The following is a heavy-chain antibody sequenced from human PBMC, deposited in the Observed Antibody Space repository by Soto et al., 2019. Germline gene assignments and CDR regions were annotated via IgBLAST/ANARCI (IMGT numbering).Heavy chain of an antibody. CDR2: IYYSGST. CDR1: GGSISSYY. V-gene: IGHV4-59*01. Sequence: SETLSLTCTVSGGSISSYYWSWIRQPPGKGLEWIGYIYYSGSTNYNPSLKSRVTISVYTSKNQFSLKLSSVTAADTAVYYCARGIDSSGSLYSEYWGDGTLLNFSS. D-gene: IGHD3-22*01. CDR3: ARGIDSSGSLYSEY. J-gene: IGHJ4*01.